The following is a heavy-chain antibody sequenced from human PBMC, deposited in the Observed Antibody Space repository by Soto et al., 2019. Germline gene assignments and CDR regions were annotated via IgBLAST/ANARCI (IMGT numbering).Heavy chain of an antibody. CDR1: GGSISSGGYY. J-gene: IGHJ5*02. CDR3: ARSVFP. Sequence: QVQLQESGPGLVKPSQTLSLTCTVSGGSISSGGYYWNWIRQHPGKGLEWIGYIYYIGSTYYNPSLKSRITASLDTSENQFSLKLSSVPAADTALYYCARSVFPWGQGTLVTVSS. V-gene: IGHV4-31*03. CDR2: IYYIGST.